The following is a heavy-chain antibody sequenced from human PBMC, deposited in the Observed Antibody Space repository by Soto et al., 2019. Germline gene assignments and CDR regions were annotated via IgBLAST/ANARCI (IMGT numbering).Heavy chain of an antibody. CDR3: ARGVSAGVDY. CDR1: GYSFTSLD. D-gene: IGHD1-26*01. Sequence: QVQPVQSGAEVREPGASVKVSCKASGYSFTSLDINWVRQTAGQGLEWMGWMQPSTGRTGYAQKFQGRVTMTRDTSITTAYMELTTLTSDDTAFYYCARGVSAGVDYWGQGTLVTVSS. CDR2: MQPSTGRT. J-gene: IGHJ4*02. V-gene: IGHV1-8*01.